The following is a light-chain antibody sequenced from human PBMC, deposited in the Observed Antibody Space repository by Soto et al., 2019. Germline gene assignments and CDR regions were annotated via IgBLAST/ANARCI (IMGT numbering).Light chain of an antibody. Sequence: DIQMTQSPSTLSASVGDRVTITCRASQSIGSWLAWYQQKPGKAPKLLIFQASSLESGVPSRFSGSGSGTEFTLTISSLQPDDFATYYCQQYNSYSRYTFGQGTKLEIK. V-gene: IGKV1-5*03. CDR3: QQYNSYSRYT. CDR2: QAS. CDR1: QSIGSW. J-gene: IGKJ2*01.